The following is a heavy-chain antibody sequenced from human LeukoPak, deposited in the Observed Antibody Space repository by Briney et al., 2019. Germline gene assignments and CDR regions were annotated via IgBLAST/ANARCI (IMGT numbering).Heavy chain of an antibody. Sequence: SETLSLTCTVSGGSISSGGYYRSWIRQPPGKGLEWIGYIYTSGSTNYNPSLKSRVTISVDTSKNQFSLKLSSVTAADTAVYYCARILRPEDAFDIWGQGTMVTVSS. CDR1: GGSISSGGYY. J-gene: IGHJ3*02. V-gene: IGHV4-61*08. CDR3: ARILRPEDAFDI. CDR2: IYTSGST. D-gene: IGHD2-8*01.